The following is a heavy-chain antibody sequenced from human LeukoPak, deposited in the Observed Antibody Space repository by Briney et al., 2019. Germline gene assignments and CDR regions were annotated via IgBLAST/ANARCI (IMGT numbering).Heavy chain of an antibody. CDR1: GFTFSSYS. CDR2: ISSSSSYI. V-gene: IGHV3-21*01. J-gene: IGHJ4*02. Sequence: GGSLRLSCAASGFTFSSYSMNWVRQAPGKGLEWVSSISSSSSYIYYADSVKGRFTIPRDNAKNSLYLQMNSLRAEDTAVYYCARESSGYYYLWPWGQGTLVTVSS. D-gene: IGHD3-22*01. CDR3: ARESSGYYYLWP.